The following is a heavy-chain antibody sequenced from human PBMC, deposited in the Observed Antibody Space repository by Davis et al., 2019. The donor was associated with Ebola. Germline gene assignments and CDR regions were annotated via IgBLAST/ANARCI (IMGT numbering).Heavy chain of an antibody. V-gene: IGHV2-5*01. J-gene: IGHJ5*02. D-gene: IGHD3-10*01. CDR1: GFSLRTSGVG. CDR3: AHSLSKLWFRELSGWFDP. CDR2: IYWNDDK. Sequence: SGPTLVNPTPTLTLTCTFSGFSLRTSGVGVCWIRQPPRKPLEWLTLIYWNDDKRYSPSLKSRLTITKDTSKNQVVLTMTNMDPVDTTTYYCAHSLSKLWFRELSGWFDPWGQGTLVTVSS.